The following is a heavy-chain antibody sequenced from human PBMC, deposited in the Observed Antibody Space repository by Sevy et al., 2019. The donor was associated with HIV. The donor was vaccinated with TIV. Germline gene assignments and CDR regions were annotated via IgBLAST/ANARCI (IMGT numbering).Heavy chain of an antibody. D-gene: IGHD6-13*01. Sequence: ASVKVSCKASGYTFTSYGISWVRQAPGQGLEWMGWISAYNGNTNYAQKLQGRVTMTTDTSTSTAYMELRSLRSDDTAVYCCARDLVVKQLVRGNWFDPWGQGTLVTVSS. CDR3: ARDLVVKQLVRGNWFDP. V-gene: IGHV1-18*01. J-gene: IGHJ5*02. CDR1: GYTFTSYG. CDR2: ISAYNGNT.